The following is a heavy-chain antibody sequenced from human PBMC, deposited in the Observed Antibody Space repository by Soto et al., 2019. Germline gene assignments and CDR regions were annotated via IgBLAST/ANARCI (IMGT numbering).Heavy chain of an antibody. J-gene: IGHJ4*02. CDR2: MYDSGST. CDR1: GGSISSYY. CDR3: ARNMAY. V-gene: IGHV4-4*09. Sequence: SETLSLTCSVSGGSISSYYWSWIRQPPGKGLEWIGYMYDSGSTRYNPSLSSRVTISVDTSKNQFSLKLRSVTAADTAVYYCARNMAYWGQGTLVTVSS. D-gene: IGHD3-10*01.